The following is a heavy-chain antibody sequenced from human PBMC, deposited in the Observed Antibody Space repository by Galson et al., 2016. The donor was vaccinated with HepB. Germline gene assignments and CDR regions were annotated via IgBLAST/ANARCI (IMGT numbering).Heavy chain of an antibody. V-gene: IGHV3-23*01. CDR3: AKDDEYNYGFGVFDY. D-gene: IGHD5-18*01. Sequence: SLRLSCAASGFPFGSYAMSWVRQAPGKGLEWVSGIGGSGESTYYRDSVKGRFSISRDNSKNTLYLQMDSLRAEDTGIYYCAKDDEYNYGFGVFDYRGQGSLVTVAS. CDR2: IGGSGEST. J-gene: IGHJ4*02. CDR1: GFPFGSYA.